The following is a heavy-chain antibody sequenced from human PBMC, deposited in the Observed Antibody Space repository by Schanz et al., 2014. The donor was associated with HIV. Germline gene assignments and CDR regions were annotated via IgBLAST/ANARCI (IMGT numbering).Heavy chain of an antibody. CDR2: ISESGRYT. V-gene: IGHV3-23*01. J-gene: IGHJ4*02. CDR3: ARVFGRTYGWPDY. D-gene: IGHD3-10*01. Sequence: EVQLLESGGGLVQPGGSLRLSCAASGLTFSDYAMTWVRQGAGKGLEWVSTISESGRYTYYADSVKGRFTISRDNSKNTLYLQMNSLRAEDAAVYYCARVFGRTYGWPDYWGQGTLVTVSS. CDR1: GLTFSDYA.